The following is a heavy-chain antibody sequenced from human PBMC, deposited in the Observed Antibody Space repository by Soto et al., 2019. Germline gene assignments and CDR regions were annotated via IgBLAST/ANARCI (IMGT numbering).Heavy chain of an antibody. CDR1: GGTFSSYA. J-gene: IGHJ6*02. Sequence: QVQLVQSGAEVKKPGSSVTVSCKASGGTFSSYAISWVLQAPGQGLEWMGGIIPIFGTADYAQKFQGRVTITADESTSTAYMELSSLRSEDTAVYYCATHMTTVGYGYCMDVWGQWTTVTVSS. V-gene: IGHV1-69*12. CDR2: IIPIFGTA. CDR3: ATHMTTVGYGYCMDV. D-gene: IGHD4-4*01.